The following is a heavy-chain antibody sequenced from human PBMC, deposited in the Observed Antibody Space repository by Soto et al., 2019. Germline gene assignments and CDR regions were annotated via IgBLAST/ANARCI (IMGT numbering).Heavy chain of an antibody. V-gene: IGHV4-31*03. CDR2: IFYIGST. CDR1: GGSISSGGYY. Sequence: QVQLQESGPGLVKPSQTLSLTCTVSGGSISSGGYYWNWIRQHPGKGLEWIGYIFYIGSTYYNPSLKRRVTLSVDTSKNQFSLKLNAVTAADTAVYYCARSVFPWGQGTLVTVSS. CDR3: ARSVFP. J-gene: IGHJ5*02.